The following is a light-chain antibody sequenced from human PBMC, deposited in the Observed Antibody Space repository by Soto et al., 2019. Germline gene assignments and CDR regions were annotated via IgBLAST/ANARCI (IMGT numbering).Light chain of an antibody. CDR1: QSISNY. Sequence: DIQMTQSPSSLSASIGDRVTITCRASQSISNYLNWYQQKPGQAPKLLIYAASTLQSGVPSRFGGSGSGTDFTLTISSLPSEDFAPYFCQHVHSTPYTFGPGTKVDIK. J-gene: IGKJ3*01. V-gene: IGKV1-39*01. CDR2: AAS. CDR3: QHVHSTPYT.